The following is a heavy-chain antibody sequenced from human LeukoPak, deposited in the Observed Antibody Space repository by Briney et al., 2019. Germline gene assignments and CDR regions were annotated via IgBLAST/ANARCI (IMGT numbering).Heavy chain of an antibody. Sequence: ASVKVSCKASGYTFTGYYMHWVRQAPGQGLEWMGWISAYKGNTNVAQKFQARVTMTTDTSTSTAYMDLKSLRSDDTAVYYCAREGYCGGGSCHPDDAFDIWGQGTMVTVSS. CDR1: GYTFTGYY. CDR3: AREGYCGGGSCHPDDAFDI. J-gene: IGHJ3*02. D-gene: IGHD2-15*01. V-gene: IGHV1-18*04. CDR2: ISAYKGNT.